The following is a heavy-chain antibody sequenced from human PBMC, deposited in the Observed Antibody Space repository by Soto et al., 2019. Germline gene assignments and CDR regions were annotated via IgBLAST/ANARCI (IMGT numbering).Heavy chain of an antibody. J-gene: IGHJ4*02. CDR2: IRPDGSTT. CDR3: ARDNNWSYDY. CDR1: GFTFSRSW. Sequence: PGGSLRLSCAASGFTFSRSWMHWVRQTPGKGLEWVSHIRPDGSTTRDADSVQGRFTNSRDNARSTLYLQMNSLGAEDTAVYYCARDNNWSYDYWGQGILVTVSS. V-gene: IGHV3-74*01. D-gene: IGHD1-1*01.